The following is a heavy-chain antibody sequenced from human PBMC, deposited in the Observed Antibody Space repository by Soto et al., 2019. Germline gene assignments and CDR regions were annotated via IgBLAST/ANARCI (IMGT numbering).Heavy chain of an antibody. J-gene: IGHJ5*02. D-gene: IGHD3-3*02. CDR2: INADGTTT. V-gene: IGHV3-74*01. CDR1: GFTFSTYW. CDR3: ATVATHSYNWVDP. Sequence: EVHLVESGGGLVQPGGSLRLSCAASGFTFSTYWMHWVRQAPGKGLVWVSRINADGTTTTYADSVKGRFTISRDNAKNTLYLQMNSLIAEDTAVYFCATVATHSYNWVDPWGQGTLVTISS.